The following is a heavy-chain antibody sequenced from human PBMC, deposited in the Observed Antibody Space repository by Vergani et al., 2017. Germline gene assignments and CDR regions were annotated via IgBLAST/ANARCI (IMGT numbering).Heavy chain of an antibody. CDR2: IYHSGST. V-gene: IGHV4-38-2*01. J-gene: IGHJ4*02. Sequence: QVQLQESGPGLVKPSETLSLTCAVSGYSISSGYYWGWIRQPPGKWLEWIGSIYHSGSTYYNPSLKSRVTISVETYKNKFSLKLSSVTAADTAVYYCARHGNTKEPAALPRFDYWDQGTLVTVSS. CDR1: GYSISSGYY. CDR3: ARHGNTKEPAALPRFDY. D-gene: IGHD2-2*01.